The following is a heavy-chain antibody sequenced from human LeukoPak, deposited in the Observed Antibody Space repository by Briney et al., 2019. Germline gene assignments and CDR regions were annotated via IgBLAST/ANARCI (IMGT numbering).Heavy chain of an antibody. D-gene: IGHD3-3*01. J-gene: IGHJ5*02. Sequence: SETLSLTCAVYGVSFSGYYWSWIRQPPGKGLEWIGEINHSGSTNYNPSLKSRVTISVDTSKNQFSLKLSSVTAADTAVYYCARGLNYDLNPWGQGTLVTVSS. CDR3: ARGLNYDLNP. V-gene: IGHV4-34*01. CDR2: INHSGST. CDR1: GVSFSGYY.